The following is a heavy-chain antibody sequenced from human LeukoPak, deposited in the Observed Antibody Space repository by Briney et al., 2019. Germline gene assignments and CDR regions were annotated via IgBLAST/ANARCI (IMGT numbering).Heavy chain of an antibody. D-gene: IGHD3-10*01. Sequence: GGSLRLSCAASGFTFSSYGMHWVRQAPGKGLEWVAFIRYDGSNKYYADSVKGRFTISRDNAKNSLYLQMNSLRAEDTAVYYCARVHRGLLWFGELSPFDIWGQGTMVTVSS. CDR3: ARVHRGLLWFGELSPFDI. CDR2: IRYDGSNK. J-gene: IGHJ3*02. CDR1: GFTFSSYG. V-gene: IGHV3-30*02.